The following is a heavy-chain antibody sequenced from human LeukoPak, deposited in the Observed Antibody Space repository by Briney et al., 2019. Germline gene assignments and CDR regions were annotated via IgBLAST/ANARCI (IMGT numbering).Heavy chain of an antibody. CDR3: AKDLVGATTPGYYYYGMDV. CDR2: IYSGGST. CDR1: GFTVSSNY. Sequence: GGSLRLSCAASGFTVSSNYMSWVRQAPGKGLEWVSVIYSGGSTFYADSVKGRFTISRDNSKNTLYLQMNSLRAEDTAVYYCAKDLVGATTPGYYYYGMDVWGQGTTVTVSS. J-gene: IGHJ6*02. D-gene: IGHD1-26*01. V-gene: IGHV3-53*05.